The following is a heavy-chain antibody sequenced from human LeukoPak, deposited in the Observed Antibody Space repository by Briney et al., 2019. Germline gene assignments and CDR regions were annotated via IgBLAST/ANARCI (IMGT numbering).Heavy chain of an antibody. CDR3: ARITVGALDY. CDR1: GVSISSYY. D-gene: IGHD1-26*01. CDR2: IHTSGST. V-gene: IGHV4-4*07. J-gene: IGHJ4*02. Sequence: SETLSLTCTVSGVSISSYYWSWIRQPAGKGLEWIGRIHTSGSTNYKPSLKSRVTISVDMSKNQFSLKLSSVTAADTAVYYCARITVGALDYWGQGTLVTVSS.